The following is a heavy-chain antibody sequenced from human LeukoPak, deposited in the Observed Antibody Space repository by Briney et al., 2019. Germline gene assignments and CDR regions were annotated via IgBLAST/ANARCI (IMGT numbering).Heavy chain of an antibody. J-gene: IGHJ4*02. Sequence: ASVKVSCKVSGYTLTDLSMHWVRQAPGKEVEWMGGFDPEDGETIYAQKFQGRVTMTEDTSTDTAYMELSSLRSEDTAVYYCATDLTAGYSSSWALDYWGQGTLVTVSS. D-gene: IGHD6-13*01. CDR2: FDPEDGET. CDR3: ATDLTAGYSSSWALDY. CDR1: GYTLTDLS. V-gene: IGHV1-24*01.